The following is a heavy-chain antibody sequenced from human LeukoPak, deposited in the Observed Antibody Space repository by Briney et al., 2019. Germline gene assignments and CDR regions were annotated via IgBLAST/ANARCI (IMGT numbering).Heavy chain of an antibody. CDR2: INPNSGGA. J-gene: IGHJ4*02. Sequence: ASVKVSCKASGYTFTGYYMHWVRQAPGQGLEWMGWINPNSGGANYAQKFQGRVTMTRDTSISTAYMELSRLRSDDTAVYYCARRGSYKYYFDYWGQGTLVTVSS. CDR3: ARRGSYKYYFDY. D-gene: IGHD1-26*01. CDR1: GYTFTGYY. V-gene: IGHV1-2*02.